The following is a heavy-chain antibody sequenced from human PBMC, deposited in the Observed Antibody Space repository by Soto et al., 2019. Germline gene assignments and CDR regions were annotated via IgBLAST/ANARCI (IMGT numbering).Heavy chain of an antibody. CDR1: GFTFSSYS. Sequence: GGSLRLSCAASGFTFSSYSMNWVRQAPGKGLEWVSSISSSSSYIYYADSVKGRFTISRDNAKNSLYLQMNSLRAEDTAVYYCARGVGPPQPDNWFDPWGQGTLVTVSS. D-gene: IGHD1-26*01. J-gene: IGHJ5*02. CDR3: ARGVGPPQPDNWFDP. V-gene: IGHV3-21*01. CDR2: ISSSSSYI.